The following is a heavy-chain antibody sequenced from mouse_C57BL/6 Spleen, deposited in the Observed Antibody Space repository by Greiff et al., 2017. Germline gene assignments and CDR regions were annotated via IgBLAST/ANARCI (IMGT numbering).Heavy chain of an antibody. J-gene: IGHJ2*01. CDR2: ISDGGSYT. CDR3: ARDRGIYYYGPFDY. V-gene: IGHV5-4*01. Sequence: EVQLVESGGGLVKPGGSLKLSCAASGFTFSSYAMSWVRQTPEKRLEWVATISDGGSYTYYPDNVKGRFTISRDNAKNNLYLQMSHLKSEDTAMYYCARDRGIYYYGPFDYWGQGTTLTVSS. CDR1: GFTFSSYA. D-gene: IGHD1-1*01.